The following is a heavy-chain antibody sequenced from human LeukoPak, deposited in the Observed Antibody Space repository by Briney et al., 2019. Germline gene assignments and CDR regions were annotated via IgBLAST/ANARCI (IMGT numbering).Heavy chain of an antibody. J-gene: IGHJ6*03. V-gene: IGHV3-30*18. CDR1: GFTFSSYG. Sequence: GGSLRLSCAASGFTFSSYGMHWVRQAPGKGLEWVAVISYDGSNKYYADSVKGRFTISRDNSKNTLYLQMNSLRAEDTAVYYCAKAADLYYMDVWGKGTTVTVSS. CDR2: ISYDGSNK. CDR3: AKAADLYYMDV.